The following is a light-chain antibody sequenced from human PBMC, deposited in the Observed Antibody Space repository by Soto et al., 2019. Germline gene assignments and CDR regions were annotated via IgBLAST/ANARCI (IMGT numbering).Light chain of an antibody. CDR2: YAS. V-gene: IGKV3-15*01. Sequence: EIMMTQSPATLSVSPGERATLSCRASQSVSNNLAWYQQKPGQAPRLLIYYASTRATGIPARFSGSGFGTEFTLTISSLQSEDFALYYGQQYNNWPPITFGQGTRLEIK. CDR3: QQYNNWPPIT. J-gene: IGKJ5*01. CDR1: QSVSNN.